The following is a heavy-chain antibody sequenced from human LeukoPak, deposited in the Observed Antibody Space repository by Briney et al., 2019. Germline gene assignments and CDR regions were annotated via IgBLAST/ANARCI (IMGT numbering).Heavy chain of an antibody. D-gene: IGHD2-15*01. CDR3: AKAELYCSGGSCYSGALGY. CDR2: ISWNSGSI. J-gene: IGHJ4*02. V-gene: IGHV3-9*01. CDR1: GFTFDDYA. Sequence: PGGSLRLSCAASGFTFDDYAMHWVRQAPGKGLEWVSGISWNSGSIGYADSVKGRFTISRDNAKNSLYLQMNSLRAEGTALYYCAKAELYCSGGSCYSGALGYWGQGTLVTVSS.